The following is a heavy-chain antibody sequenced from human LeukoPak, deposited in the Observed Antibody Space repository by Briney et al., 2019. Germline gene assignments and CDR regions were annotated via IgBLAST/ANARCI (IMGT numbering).Heavy chain of an antibody. CDR3: ASQAMIGGHAFDI. Sequence: SETLSLTCTVSGGSISSYYWSWIRQRAGKGLEWIVRIYTSGSTNYNPSLKSRVTTSVDTSKLQFSPRLSSVTAADTAVYYCASQAMIGGHAFDIWGQGTMVTVSS. D-gene: IGHD3-22*01. J-gene: IGHJ3*02. CDR2: IYTSGST. CDR1: GGSISSYY. V-gene: IGHV4-4*07.